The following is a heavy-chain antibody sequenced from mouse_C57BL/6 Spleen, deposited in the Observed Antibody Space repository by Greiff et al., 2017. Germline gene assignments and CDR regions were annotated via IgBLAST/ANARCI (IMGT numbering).Heavy chain of an antibody. V-gene: IGHV1-82*01. Sequence: QVQLQQSGPELVKPGASVKISCKASGYAFSSSWMNWVKQRPGKGLEWIGRIYPGDGDTNYNGKFKGKATLTADKSSSTAYMQLSSLTSEDSAVYFCAREGYGSSYWYFDVWGTGTTVTVSS. CDR2: IYPGDGDT. CDR3: AREGYGSSYWYFDV. J-gene: IGHJ1*03. D-gene: IGHD1-1*01. CDR1: GYAFSSSW.